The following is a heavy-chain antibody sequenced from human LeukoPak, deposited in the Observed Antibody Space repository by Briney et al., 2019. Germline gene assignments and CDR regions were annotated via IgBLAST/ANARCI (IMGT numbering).Heavy chain of an antibody. CDR1: GFTFSNAW. J-gene: IGHJ4*02. CDR2: IKSKTDGGTT. Sequence: PGGSLRLSCAASGFTFSNAWMSWVRQAPGKGLEGVGRIKSKTDGGTTDYAAPVKGRFTISREDSKNTLYLQMNSLKTEDTAVYYCTTSGYSYGYPYFDYWGQGTLVTVSS. D-gene: IGHD5-18*01. V-gene: IGHV3-15*01. CDR3: TTSGYSYGYPYFDY.